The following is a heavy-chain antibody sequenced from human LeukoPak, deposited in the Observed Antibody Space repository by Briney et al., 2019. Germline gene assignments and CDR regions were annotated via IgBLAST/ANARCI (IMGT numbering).Heavy chain of an antibody. V-gene: IGHV3-30*09. CDR3: ARDHYSGSESYRGSAY. CDR1: GFTFSNYA. D-gene: IGHD3-10*01. CDR2: ISYDGNYK. J-gene: IGHJ4*02. Sequence: PGGSLRLSCAASGFTFSNYAMHWVRQAPGEGLEWVAIISYDGNYKYYAGSVKGRFAISRDNSKNTLYLQMNSLRPEDTAVYYCARDHYSGSESYRGSAYWGQGTLVTVSS.